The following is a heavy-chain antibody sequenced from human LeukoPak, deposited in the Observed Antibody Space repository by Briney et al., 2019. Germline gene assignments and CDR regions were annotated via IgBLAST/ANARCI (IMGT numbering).Heavy chain of an antibody. Sequence: GGSLRLSCAASGFTFSNYAMHWVRQAPGKGLEWVALISYDGSHKYYADSVKGRFTISRDNSNNTLYLQMNSLRAEDTAVYSCARATMAFDYWGQGTLVTVSS. V-gene: IGHV3-30*04. CDR1: GFTFSNYA. CDR2: ISYDGSHK. J-gene: IGHJ4*02. D-gene: IGHD3-10*01. CDR3: ARATMAFDY.